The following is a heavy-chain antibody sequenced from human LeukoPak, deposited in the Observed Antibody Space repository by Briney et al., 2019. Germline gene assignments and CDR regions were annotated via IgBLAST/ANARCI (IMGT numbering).Heavy chain of an antibody. Sequence: SETLSLTCTVSGGSISSSSYYWGWIRQPPGKGLEWIGSIYYSGSTYYNPSLESRVTISVDTPKNQFPLKLSSVTAADTAVYFCARSHFYGSGVDSWGQGTLVTVSS. V-gene: IGHV4-39*01. CDR2: IYYSGST. J-gene: IGHJ5*01. CDR3: ARSHFYGSGVDS. D-gene: IGHD3-10*01. CDR1: GGSISSSSYY.